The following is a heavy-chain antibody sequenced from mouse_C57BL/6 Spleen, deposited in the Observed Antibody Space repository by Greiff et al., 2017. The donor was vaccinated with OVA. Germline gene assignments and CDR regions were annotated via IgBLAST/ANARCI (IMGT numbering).Heavy chain of an antibody. CDR3: AREFYYYGSSLDY. J-gene: IGHJ2*01. D-gene: IGHD1-1*01. CDR2: IYPGDGDT. CDR1: GYTFTSYW. V-gene: IGHV1-82*01. Sequence: QVHVKQPGAELVMPGASVKLSCKASGYTFTSYWMHWVKQRPGKGLEWIGRIYPGDGDTNYNGKFKGKATLTSDKSSSTAYMQLSSLTSEDSAVYFCAREFYYYGSSLDYWGQGTTLTVSS.